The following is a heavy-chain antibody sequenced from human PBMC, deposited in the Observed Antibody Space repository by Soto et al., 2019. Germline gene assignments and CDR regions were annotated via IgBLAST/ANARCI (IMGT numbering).Heavy chain of an antibody. CDR3: ASVAWFGENDY. CDR1: GDSISNYS. CDR2: MYYSGST. V-gene: IGHV4-59*01. D-gene: IGHD3-10*01. J-gene: IGHJ4*02. Sequence: QVQLQESGPGLVKPSETLSLTCSVSGDSISNYSWSWIRQPPGGGLEWIGYMYYSGSTNYNPSLKSRVTISVYTSKNQFSLKLTSVTAADTAVYYCASVAWFGENDYWGQGTLVTVSS.